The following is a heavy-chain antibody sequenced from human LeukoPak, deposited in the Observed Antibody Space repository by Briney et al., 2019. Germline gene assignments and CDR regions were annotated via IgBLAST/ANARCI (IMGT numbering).Heavy chain of an antibody. D-gene: IGHD6-25*01. CDR2: IGNNANNQ. J-gene: IGHJ6*03. CDR1: GFTLNNYG. Sequence: GVSLTLLCTAWGFTLNNYGMHGVRQAPGKAREGVAFIGNNANNQYSAYSVKGRFTISRDNSKNTVYLKMNSLKGDETDVYYCGKEAAFYYIDVWGKGTTVIISS. CDR3: GKEAAFYYIDV. V-gene: IGHV3-30*02.